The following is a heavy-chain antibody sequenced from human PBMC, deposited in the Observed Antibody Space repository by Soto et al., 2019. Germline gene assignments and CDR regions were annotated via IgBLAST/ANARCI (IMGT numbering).Heavy chain of an antibody. V-gene: IGHV4-30-2*01. CDR1: GGSISSGGYS. Sequence: QLQLQESGSGLVKPSQTLSLTCAVSGGSISSGGYSWRWIRQPPGKGLEWIGYIYHSGSTYYNPSLKSRVTISGARSKNQFSLKLSFVTAADTAVYYCGRAHYGDYGYGMDVWGQGTTVTVSS. CDR2: IYHSGST. J-gene: IGHJ6*02. D-gene: IGHD4-17*01. CDR3: GRAHYGDYGYGMDV.